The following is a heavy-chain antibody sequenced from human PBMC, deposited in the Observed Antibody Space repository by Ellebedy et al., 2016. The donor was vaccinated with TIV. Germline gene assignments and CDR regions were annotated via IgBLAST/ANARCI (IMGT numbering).Heavy chain of an antibody. CDR3: ATHFGNPNCHGCRAFDI. V-gene: IGHV4-39*01. Sequence: SETLSLTXTVSGGSLHRGDYYWGWIRQPPGKGLEWIGSVYYTESAYYNPSLKSRVTISVDTSKKHFSLKLSSVTAADTAVYYCATHFGNPNCHGCRAFDIWGQGTMVTVSS. CDR2: VYYTESA. J-gene: IGHJ3*02. D-gene: IGHD1-1*01. CDR1: GGSLHRGDYY.